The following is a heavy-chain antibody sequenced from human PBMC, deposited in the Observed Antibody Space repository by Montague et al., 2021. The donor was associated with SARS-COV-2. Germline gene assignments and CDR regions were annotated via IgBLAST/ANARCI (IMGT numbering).Heavy chain of an antibody. CDR3: ARDAANTRIAVAGYYYYYAMDV. V-gene: IGHV6-1*01. J-gene: IGHJ6*02. CDR1: GDSVSSNSAA. Sequence: CAISGDSVSSNSAAWNWIRQSPSRGLERLGRTYFRSQWYSDYAVSVKSRITINPDTSKNQFSLQLNSVTPEDTAVYYCARDAANTRIAVAGYYYYYAMDVWGQGTTVTVSS. CDR2: TYFRSQWYS. D-gene: IGHD6-19*01.